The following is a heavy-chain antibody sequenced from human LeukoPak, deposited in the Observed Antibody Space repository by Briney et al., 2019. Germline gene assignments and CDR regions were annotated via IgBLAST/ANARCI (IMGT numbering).Heavy chain of an antibody. CDR2: IIPIFGTA. V-gene: IGHV1-69*01. D-gene: IGHD6-19*01. Sequence: GASVKVSCKASGGTFSSYAISWVRQAPGQGLEWMGGIIPIFGTANYAQKFQGRVTITADESTSTAYMELSSLRSEDTAVYYCAIGYSSGWYPGFDYWGQGTLVTVSS. CDR1: GGTFSSYA. CDR3: AIGYSSGWYPGFDY. J-gene: IGHJ4*02.